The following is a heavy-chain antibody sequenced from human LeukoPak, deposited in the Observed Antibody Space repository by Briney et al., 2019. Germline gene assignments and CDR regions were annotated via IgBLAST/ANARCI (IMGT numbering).Heavy chain of an antibody. CDR3: TRGYYDYFDAFDI. CDR2: IRSKANSYAT. CDR1: GFTFSGSA. V-gene: IGHV3-73*01. Sequence: GGSLRLSCAASGFTFSGSAMHWVRQASGKGLEWVGRIRSKANSYATAYAASVKGRFTISRDDSKNTAYLQMNSLKTEDTAVYYCTRGYYDYFDAFDIWGQGTMVTVSS. J-gene: IGHJ3*02. D-gene: IGHD3-16*01.